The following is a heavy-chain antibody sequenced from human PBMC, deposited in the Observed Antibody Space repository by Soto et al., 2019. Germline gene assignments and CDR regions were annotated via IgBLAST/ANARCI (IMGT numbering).Heavy chain of an antibody. J-gene: IGHJ4*02. CDR1: VGSISTSSYY. CDR2: IYYSGST. D-gene: IGHD3-16*01. CDR3: AGSQMITFGGVFDY. Sequence: SETLSLTCTVSVGSISTSSYYWGWVRQPPGKGLEWIGSIYYSGSTYYNPSLKSRVTISVDTSKNQFSLKLSSVTASDTAVYYCAGSQMITFGGVFDYWGQGTLVTVSS. V-gene: IGHV4-39*07.